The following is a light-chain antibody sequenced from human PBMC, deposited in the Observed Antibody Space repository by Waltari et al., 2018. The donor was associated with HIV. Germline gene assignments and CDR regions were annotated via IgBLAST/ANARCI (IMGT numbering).Light chain of an antibody. Sequence: SALPQPPSVSGSPGQSITIPCSGTSGDVGGYSFVSRYQKHPGKAPKLIIYNVSSRPSGVSIRFSGSRSANTASLTISGLQVEDEADYFCSSYTSSGPRYVLFGGGTRLTVL. CDR1: SGDVGGYSF. CDR3: SSYTSSGPRYVL. V-gene: IGLV2-14*03. CDR2: NVS. J-gene: IGLJ2*01.